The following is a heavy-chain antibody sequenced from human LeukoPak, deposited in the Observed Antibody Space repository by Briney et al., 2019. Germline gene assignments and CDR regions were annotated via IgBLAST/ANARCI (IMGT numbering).Heavy chain of an antibody. CDR2: ISGSGGST. J-gene: IGHJ3*02. V-gene: IGHV3-23*01. D-gene: IGHD2-2*02. CDR3: ATYTVVWGAFDI. CDR1: GFTFSNYA. Sequence: PGGSLRLSCAASGFTFSNYAMSWVRQTPGKGLEWVSAISGSGGSTYYADAVKGRFTISRDNAKNTLFLQMNSLRAEDTAVYSCATYTVVWGAFDIWGQGTMVTVSS.